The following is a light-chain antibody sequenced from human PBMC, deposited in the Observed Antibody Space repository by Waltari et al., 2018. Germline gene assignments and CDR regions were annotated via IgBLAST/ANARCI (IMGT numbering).Light chain of an antibody. CDR3: LQHNSFPHT. V-gene: IGKV1-17*01. J-gene: IGKJ2*01. CDR2: ASS. CDR1: QDIRNE. Sequence: DIQMTQSPSSLSASVGDRVNITCRASQDIRNELACYQQKPGKAPKRLIYASSSVQYGVPSRFSGGGSGTEFTLAIGGLQPENSATYFCLQHNSFPHTFGQGTYLEI.